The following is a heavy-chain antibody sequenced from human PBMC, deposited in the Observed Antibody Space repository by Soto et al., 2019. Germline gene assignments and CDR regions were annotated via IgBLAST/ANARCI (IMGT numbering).Heavy chain of an antibody. Sequence: QVQLVQSGAEVKKPGASVKVSCKASGYTFTSYDINWVRQATGQGLEWMGWMNANSGNTGYAQKFQGRVTMTRDTSISTAYMELSSLTSEDTAVYYCASRTVAYWYFDLWGRGTLVTVSS. D-gene: IGHD4-4*01. CDR2: MNANSGNT. CDR3: ASRTVAYWYFDL. CDR1: GYTFTSYD. V-gene: IGHV1-8*01. J-gene: IGHJ2*01.